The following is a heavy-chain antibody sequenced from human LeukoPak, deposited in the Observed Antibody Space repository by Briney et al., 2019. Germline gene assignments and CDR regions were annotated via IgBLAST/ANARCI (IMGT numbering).Heavy chain of an antibody. CDR1: GGSISSGGYY. CDR3: ARRNSNFDY. V-gene: IGHV4-30-2*01. CDR2: IYHSGST. D-gene: IGHD6-13*01. J-gene: IGHJ4*02. Sequence: SETLSLTCTVSGGSISSGGYYWSWIRQPPGKGLEWIGYIYHSGSTYYNPSLKSRVTISVDRSKNQFSLKLSSVTAADTAVYYCARRNSNFDYWGQGTLVTVSS.